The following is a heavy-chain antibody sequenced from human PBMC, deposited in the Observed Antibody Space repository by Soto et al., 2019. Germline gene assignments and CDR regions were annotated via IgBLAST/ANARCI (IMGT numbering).Heavy chain of an antibody. CDR2: IWYDGTNK. Sequence: QVQLVESGGGVVQPGRSLRLSCAASGFTFSRYGMHWVRQAPGMGLEWVAVIWYDGTNKYYADSVKGRFTISRDKSKNPLYLQMNSLRGDDTAVYYCSRAIWSGYGDVWGQGTTVIVSS. CDR3: SRAIWSGYGDV. D-gene: IGHD3-3*01. J-gene: IGHJ6*02. CDR1: GFTFSRYG. V-gene: IGHV3-33*01.